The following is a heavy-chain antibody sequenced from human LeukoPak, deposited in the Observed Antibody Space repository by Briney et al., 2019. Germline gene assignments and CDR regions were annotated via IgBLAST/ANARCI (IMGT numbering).Heavy chain of an antibody. CDR3: AKGYSGSYLLFDY. Sequence: GGSLRLSCAASGFTFSSYGMSWVRQAPGKGLEWVSAISGSGGSTYYADSVKGRFTISRDNSKNTLYLQMNSLRAEDTAVYYCAKGYSGSYLLFDYWGQGTLVTVSS. CDR1: GFTFSSYG. V-gene: IGHV3-23*01. J-gene: IGHJ4*02. CDR2: ISGSGGST. D-gene: IGHD1-26*01.